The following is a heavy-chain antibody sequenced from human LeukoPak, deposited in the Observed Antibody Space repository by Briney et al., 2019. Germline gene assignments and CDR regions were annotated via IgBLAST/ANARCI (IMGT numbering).Heavy chain of an antibody. V-gene: IGHV5-51*01. J-gene: IGHJ5*02. CDR3: ARHNIMGDTSSWFDP. CDR2: IYPGDSDT. Sequence: GESLKISCKGSGYSFTSYWIGWVRQMPGKGLEWMGIIYPGDSDTRYSPSFQGQVTISVDKSISTAYLHWSSLKASDTAMYYCARHNIMGDTSSWFDPWGQGTLVTVSS. D-gene: IGHD1-26*01. CDR1: GYSFTSYW.